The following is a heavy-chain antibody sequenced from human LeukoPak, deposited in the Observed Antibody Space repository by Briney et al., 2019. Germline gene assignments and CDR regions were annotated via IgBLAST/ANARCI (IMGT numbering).Heavy chain of an antibody. CDR2: ISASGTSI. Sequence: GGSLRLSCATSGLTFSDYTMNWVRQAPGKGLEWVSFISASGTSIYYADSVRGRFTISRDNAKNSLYLQMNSLRAEDTAVYYCARDGTWGPGTLVTVSS. J-gene: IGHJ5*02. D-gene: IGHD1-26*01. CDR1: GLTFSDYT. V-gene: IGHV3-21*01. CDR3: ARDGT.